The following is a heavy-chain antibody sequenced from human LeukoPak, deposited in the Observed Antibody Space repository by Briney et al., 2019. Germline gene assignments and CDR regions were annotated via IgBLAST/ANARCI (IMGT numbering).Heavy chain of an antibody. CDR1: GGSISSYY. Sequence: SETLSLTCTVSGGSISSYYWSWIRQPPGKGLEWNGYIDYSGSTNYNPSLKSRVTISVDTSKNQFSLKLSSVTAADTAVYYCARDRDYGDYYYYMDVWRKGTTVTVSS. J-gene: IGHJ6*03. V-gene: IGHV4-59*01. CDR3: ARDRDYGDYYYYMDV. D-gene: IGHD4-17*01. CDR2: IDYSGST.